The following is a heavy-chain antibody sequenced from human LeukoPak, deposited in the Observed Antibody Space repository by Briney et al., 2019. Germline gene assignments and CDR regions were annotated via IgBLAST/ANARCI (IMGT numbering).Heavy chain of an antibody. CDR3: ARGPSSNWSGLDF. CDR1: AFTFSSYD. Sequence: GRSLRLSCTGSAFTFSSYDMHWVRQAPGKGLVWVSRISPTGSTTSYADSVKGRFTVSRDNAKNTLYLQVNNLRAEDTAVYYCARGPSSNWSGLDFWGQGTLLTVSS. V-gene: IGHV3-74*01. CDR2: ISPTGSTT. J-gene: IGHJ4*02. D-gene: IGHD6-13*01.